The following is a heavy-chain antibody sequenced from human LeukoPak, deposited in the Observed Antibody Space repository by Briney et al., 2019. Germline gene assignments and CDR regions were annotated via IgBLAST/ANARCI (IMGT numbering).Heavy chain of an antibody. CDR3: ARSPRARGSWNGMDV. D-gene: IGHD6-13*01. CDR2: VYPGDSDT. CDR1: GYSFSNYW. V-gene: IGHV5-51*01. Sequence: GESLKISCKGSGYSFSNYWIGWVRQMPGKGLEWMGIVYPGDSDTRYSPSFQGQVTISADKSISTAYLQWSSLKASDTAMYYCARSPRARGSWNGMDVWGQGTTVTVSS. J-gene: IGHJ6*02.